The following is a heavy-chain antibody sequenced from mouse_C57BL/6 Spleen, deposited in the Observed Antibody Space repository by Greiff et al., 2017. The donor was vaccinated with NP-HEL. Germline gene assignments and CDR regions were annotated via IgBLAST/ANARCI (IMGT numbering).Heavy chain of an antibody. D-gene: IGHD4-1*01. Sequence: QVQLKQPGTELVKPGASVKLSCKASGYTFTSYWMHWVKQRPGQGLEWIGNINPSNGGTNYNEKFKSKATLTVDKSSSTAYMQLSSLTSEDSAVYYCARSCWDDWYFDVWGTGTTVTVSS. J-gene: IGHJ1*03. CDR3: ARSCWDDWYFDV. V-gene: IGHV1-53*01. CDR2: INPSNGGT. CDR1: GYTFTSYW.